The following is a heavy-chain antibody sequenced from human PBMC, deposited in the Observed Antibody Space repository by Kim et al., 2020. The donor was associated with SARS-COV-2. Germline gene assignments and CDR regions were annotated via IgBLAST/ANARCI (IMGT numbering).Heavy chain of an antibody. D-gene: IGHD6-13*01. Sequence: GGSLRLSCAASGFTFSSYGMHWVRQAPGKGLEWVAVISYDGSNKYYADSVKGRFTISRDNSKNTLYLQMNSLRAEDTAVYYCAKDSPNYSSSWLGTRFVYWGEGTLVTLSS. CDR1: GFTFSSYG. J-gene: IGHJ4*02. V-gene: IGHV3-30*18. CDR2: ISYDGSNK. CDR3: AKDSPNYSSSWLGTRFVY.